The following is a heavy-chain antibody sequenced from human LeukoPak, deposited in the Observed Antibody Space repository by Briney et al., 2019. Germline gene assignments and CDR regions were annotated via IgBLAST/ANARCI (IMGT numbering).Heavy chain of an antibody. V-gene: IGHV3-30*03. D-gene: IGHD6-13*01. J-gene: IGHJ4*02. CDR3: ARDFIPSIDFYSSSWTRLPDFDY. CDR2: ISYDGSNK. Sequence: GGSLRLSCAASGFTFSSYGMHWVRQAPGKGLEWVAVISYDGSNKYYADSVKGRFTISRDNSKNTLYLQMNSLRAEDTAVYYCARDFIPSIDFYSSSWTRLPDFDYWGQGTLVTVSS. CDR1: GFTFSSYG.